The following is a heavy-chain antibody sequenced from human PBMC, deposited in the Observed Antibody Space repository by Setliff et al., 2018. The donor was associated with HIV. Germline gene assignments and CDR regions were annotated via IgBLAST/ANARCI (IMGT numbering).Heavy chain of an antibody. CDR1: GYSITNNNY. V-gene: IGHV4-28*03. J-gene: IGHJ4*02. CDR2: IYYSGST. D-gene: IGHD2-21*01. Sequence: SETLSLTCTVSGYSITNNNYWGWIRQPPGKGLEWIGYIYYSGSTYYNPSLKSRVTMSVDTSKNQFSLKLSSVTAVDTAVYYCARDRNCGNGCYSSADHWGLGTLVTVSS. CDR3: ARDRNCGNGCYSSADH.